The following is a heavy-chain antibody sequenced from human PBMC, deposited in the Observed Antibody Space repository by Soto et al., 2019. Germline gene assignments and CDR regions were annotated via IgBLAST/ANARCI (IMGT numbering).Heavy chain of an antibody. Sequence: PGVSLRLSCSASVFTFSGYAVNWVRQATGRGLQWISGISVSGDNTSYVESVRGRFTVYRDNSKNTPYLQMNNLRAEDTALYYCAKDGKMRTKVWFPAGYGMDVWGQGTTVTVSS. CDR1: VFTFSGYA. CDR2: ISVSGDNT. D-gene: IGHD3-10*01. V-gene: IGHV3-23*01. CDR3: AKDGKMRTKVWFPAGYGMDV. J-gene: IGHJ6*02.